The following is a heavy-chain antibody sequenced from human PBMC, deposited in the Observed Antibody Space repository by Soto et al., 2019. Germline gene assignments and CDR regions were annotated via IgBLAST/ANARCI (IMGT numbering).Heavy chain of an antibody. D-gene: IGHD6-13*01. J-gene: IGHJ6*02. CDR3: ARDQVAAAGTDYYYGMDV. V-gene: IGHV4-59*01. CDR2: IYYSGST. Sequence: SETLSLTCTVSGGSISSYYWSWIRQPPGKGLEWIGNIYYSGSTNYNPSLKSRVTISVDTSKNQFSLKLSSVTAADTAVYYCARDQVAAAGTDYYYGMDVWGQGTTVTVSS. CDR1: GGSISSYY.